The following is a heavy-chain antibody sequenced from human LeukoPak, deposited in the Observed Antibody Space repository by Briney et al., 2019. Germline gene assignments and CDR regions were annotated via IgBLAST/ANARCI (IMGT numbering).Heavy chain of an antibody. CDR1: GGSISSPTYL. J-gene: IGHJ4*02. CDR2: ISGTT. V-gene: IGHV4-39*01. Sequence: SETLSLTCTVSGGSISSPTYLWGWIRQPPGKGLEWIGSISGTTYYNPSLKSRVTISLDMSKNQFSLKLTSVTPADTAMYYCTRLSSGRPLDFSGQGALVTVSS. D-gene: IGHD2-15*01. CDR3: TRLSSGRPLDF.